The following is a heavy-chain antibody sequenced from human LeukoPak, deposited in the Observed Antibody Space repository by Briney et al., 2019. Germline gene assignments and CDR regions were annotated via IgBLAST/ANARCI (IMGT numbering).Heavy chain of an antibody. CDR2: IYYSGST. V-gene: IGHV4-61*01. Sequence: PSETLSLTCTVSGYSISSGYYWSWIRQPPGKGLEWIGDIYYSGSTNYNPSLKSRVTISVDTSKNQFSLKLSSVTAADTAVYYCARSASSYYYYMDVWGKGTTVTISS. CDR3: ARSASSYYYYMDV. J-gene: IGHJ6*03. CDR1: GYSISSGYY.